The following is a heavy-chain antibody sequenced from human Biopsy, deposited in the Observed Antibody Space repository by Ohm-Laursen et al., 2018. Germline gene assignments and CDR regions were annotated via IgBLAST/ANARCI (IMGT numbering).Heavy chain of an antibody. Sequence: SLRLSCAASGFTFSDYYMSWIRQAPGKGLERLSFISGSGTTIFYADSVKGRFTVSRDNAKNSLYLQMNSLTVEDTAVYYCAREGAGSYHDYWGQGTLVTVSS. CDR2: ISGSGTTI. CDR1: GFTFSDYY. J-gene: IGHJ4*02. CDR3: AREGAGSYHDY. D-gene: IGHD3-10*01. V-gene: IGHV3-11*01.